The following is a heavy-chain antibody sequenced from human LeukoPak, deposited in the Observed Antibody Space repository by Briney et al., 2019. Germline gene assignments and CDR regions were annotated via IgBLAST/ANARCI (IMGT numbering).Heavy chain of an antibody. J-gene: IGHJ4*02. V-gene: IGHV4-38-2*01. D-gene: IGHD2-2*01. Sequence: SETLSLTCGVSGYSISSGYHWGWIRQPPGKGLEWIGNMYHSGSTNYNPSLKSRVAISVDTSKNQFSLKLSSVTAADTAVYYCARGGGYCSSASCYWAGWGQGTLVIVSS. CDR3: ARGGGYCSSASCYWAG. CDR1: GYSISSGYH. CDR2: MYHSGST.